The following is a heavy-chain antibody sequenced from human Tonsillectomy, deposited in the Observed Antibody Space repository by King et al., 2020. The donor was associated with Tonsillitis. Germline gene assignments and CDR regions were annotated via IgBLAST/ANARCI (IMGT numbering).Heavy chain of an antibody. CDR2: INYSGST. CDR1: GGSISSTSYY. V-gene: IGHV4-39*07. D-gene: IGHD6-19*01. CDR3: SRLWSSGPIDLDAFDI. J-gene: IGHJ3*02. Sequence: QLQESGPGLVKPSETLSLTCTVSGGSISSTSYYWGWIRQPPVQGLEWIGSINYSGSTYYNPSLKSRVTISVDTSKNQFSLELSSVIAADTAVYYFSRLWSSGPIDLDAFDIWGQGTMVTVSS.